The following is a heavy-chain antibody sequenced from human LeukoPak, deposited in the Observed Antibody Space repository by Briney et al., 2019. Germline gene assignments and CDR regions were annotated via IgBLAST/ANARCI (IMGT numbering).Heavy chain of an antibody. CDR3: ARGSGIAAAGYDY. CDR1: GYTFPSYD. V-gene: IGHV1-8*01. J-gene: IGHJ4*02. Sequence: ASVKVSCKASGYTFPSYDITWVRHATGQGLEWMGWMNPNSGNTGYAQKSQGRVTMTRYTRISTAYIELSTLRSADTAVYYCARGSGIAAAGYDYWGQGTLVNVCS. D-gene: IGHD6-13*01. CDR2: MNPNSGNT.